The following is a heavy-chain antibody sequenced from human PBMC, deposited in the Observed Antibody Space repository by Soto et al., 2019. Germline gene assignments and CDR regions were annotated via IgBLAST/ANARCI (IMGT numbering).Heavy chain of an antibody. V-gene: IGHV1-2*02. D-gene: IGHD2-2*02. Sequence: ASVKVSCTASGYPFSGYYIHWLRQAPGQGLEWMGFINPNSGGTNYAQKFQGRVTVTRDTPPSTAHMELSRLTSDDRAVYYCARSLTEGYCTMTGGYTRPLYGMDVWGQGTAVTVSS. CDR3: ARSLTEGYCTMTGGYTRPLYGMDV. CDR1: GYPFSGYY. CDR2: INPNSGGT. J-gene: IGHJ6*02.